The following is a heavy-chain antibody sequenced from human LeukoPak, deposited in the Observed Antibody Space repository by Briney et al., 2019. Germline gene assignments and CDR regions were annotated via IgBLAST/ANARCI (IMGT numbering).Heavy chain of an antibody. Sequence: GESLKISCKASGYIFTSYWIGWVRQMPGKSLEWMALIYPANSDTRYSPSFQGQVTISADKSISTAYLQWSSLKASDTAMYYCARLACSSTSWYLYFQYWGQGTLVTVSS. J-gene: IGHJ1*01. CDR3: ARLACSSTSWYLYFQY. V-gene: IGHV5-51*01. CDR1: GYIFTSYW. D-gene: IGHD2-2*01. CDR2: IYPANSDT.